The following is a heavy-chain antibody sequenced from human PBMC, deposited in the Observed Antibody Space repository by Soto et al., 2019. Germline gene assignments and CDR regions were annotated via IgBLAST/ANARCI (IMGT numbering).Heavy chain of an antibody. D-gene: IGHD2-2*02. Sequence: GASVKVSCKASGFTFTSSAMQWVRQARGQRLEWIGWIVVGSGNTNYAQKFQERVTITRDMSTSTACMELSSLRSEDTAVYYCAAIVVVPAAIARAPYYMDVWGKGTTVTVSS. CDR2: IVVGSGNT. CDR1: GFTFTSSA. V-gene: IGHV1-58*02. J-gene: IGHJ6*03. CDR3: AAIVVVPAAIARAPYYMDV.